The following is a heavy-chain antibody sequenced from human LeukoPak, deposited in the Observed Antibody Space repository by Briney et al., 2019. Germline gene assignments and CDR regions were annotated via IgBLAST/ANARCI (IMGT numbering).Heavy chain of an antibody. V-gene: IGHV1-46*01. CDR3: ASSSHLYYMDV. CDR1: GYTFTSYY. CDR2: INPSGGST. D-gene: IGHD6-13*01. Sequence: GASVKVSCKASGYTFTSYYMHWVRQAPGQGLEWMGIINPSGGSTSYAQKFQGRVTMTRDMSTSTVYMELSSLRSEDTAVYYWASSSHLYYMDVWGKGTTVTVSS. J-gene: IGHJ6*03.